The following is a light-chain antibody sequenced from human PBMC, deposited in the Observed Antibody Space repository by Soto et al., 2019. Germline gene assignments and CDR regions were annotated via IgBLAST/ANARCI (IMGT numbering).Light chain of an antibody. Sequence: EIVMTQSPVTLSVSPGERATLSCRASQSVVTNVAWYQQKRGQTPRLLIYSASTRAAGIPDRFSGSGSGTEFTLTISSLQSEDFAVYYCQQYSHWPALTFGVGTKVEIK. CDR1: QSVVTN. V-gene: IGKV3-15*01. CDR3: QQYSHWPALT. CDR2: SAS. J-gene: IGKJ4*01.